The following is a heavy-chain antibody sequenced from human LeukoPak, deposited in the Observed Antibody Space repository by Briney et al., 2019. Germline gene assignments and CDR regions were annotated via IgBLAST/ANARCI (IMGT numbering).Heavy chain of an antibody. J-gene: IGHJ4*02. D-gene: IGHD6-19*01. V-gene: IGHV4-59*08. CDR1: GGSISSYY. CDR2: IYYSGST. Sequence: NPSETLSLTRTVSGGSISSYYWNWIRQPPGKGLEWIGYIYYSGSTNYNPSLKSRVTISVDTSKNQFSLKLSSVTAADTAVYFCARQLRGEAVAGHLQPFDYWGQGTLVTVSS. CDR3: ARQLRGEAVAGHLQPFDY.